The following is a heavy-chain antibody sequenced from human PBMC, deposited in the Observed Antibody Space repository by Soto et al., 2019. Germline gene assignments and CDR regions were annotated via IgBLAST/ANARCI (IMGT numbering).Heavy chain of an antibody. V-gene: IGHV3-33*01. CDR2: IWYDGSNK. D-gene: IGHD5-12*01. J-gene: IGHJ4*02. CDR1: GFTFSSYG. CDR3: ARDPKYSCYDCYYFDY. Sequence: QVQLVESGGGVVQPGRYLRLSCAASGFTFSSYGMHWFRQAPGKGLEWVAVIWYDGSNKYYADYVKGRFTISRDNSKNTLYLQMNSLRAEDTAVYYCARDPKYSCYDCYYFDYWGQGTMGTVSS.